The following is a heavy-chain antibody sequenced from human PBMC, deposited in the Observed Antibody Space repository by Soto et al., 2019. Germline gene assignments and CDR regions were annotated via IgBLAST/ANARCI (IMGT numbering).Heavy chain of an antibody. CDR3: ARGWGGDYYYYYYMDV. CDR2: IYYSGST. CDR1: GGSISSGGYY. Sequence: SETLSLTCTVSGGSISSGGYYWRWIRQHPGKGLEWIGYIYYSGSTYYNPSLKSRVTISVDTSKNQFSLKLSSVTAADTAVYYCARGWGGDYYYYYYMDVWGKGTTVTVSS. V-gene: IGHV4-31*03. D-gene: IGHD2-21*01. J-gene: IGHJ6*03.